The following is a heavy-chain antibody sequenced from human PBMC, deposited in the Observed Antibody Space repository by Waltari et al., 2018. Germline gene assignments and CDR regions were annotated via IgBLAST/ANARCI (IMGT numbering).Heavy chain of an antibody. CDR3: ARGGYGDYPYWYFDL. Sequence: QVQLQESGPGLVKPSETLSLTCTVSGGSISSHYWSWIRQPPGKGLEWIGYIYYSGSTNYNPSLKSRVTISVDTSKNQFSLKLSSVTAADTAVYYCARGGYGDYPYWYFDLWGRGTLVTVSS. J-gene: IGHJ2*01. V-gene: IGHV4-59*11. CDR2: IYYSGST. CDR1: GGSISSHY. D-gene: IGHD4-17*01.